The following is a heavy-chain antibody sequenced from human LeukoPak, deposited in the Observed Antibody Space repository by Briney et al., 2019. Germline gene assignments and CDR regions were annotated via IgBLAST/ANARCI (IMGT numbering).Heavy chain of an antibody. V-gene: IGHV3-23*01. CDR3: AKARADSWNFDY. D-gene: IGHD1-1*01. Sequence: QPGGSLRLSFAASGXTFSSYVMSWVRQAPGKGVEWVSSINGSGGSTFYADSVKGRFTISRDNSKNTLYLQMNSLRAEDTALYYCAKARADSWNFDYWGQGTLVTVSS. CDR2: INGSGGST. CDR1: GXTFSSYV. J-gene: IGHJ4*02.